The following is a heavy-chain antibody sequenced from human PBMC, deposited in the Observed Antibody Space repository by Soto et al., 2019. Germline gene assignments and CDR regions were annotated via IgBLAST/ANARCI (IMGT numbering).Heavy chain of an antibody. D-gene: IGHD6-19*01. CDR1: GGNFKNYA. Sequence: QVQLVQSGAEVKKPGSSVKVSCKTSGGNFKNYAINWVRQAPGQGLEWMGGIIPIFGTENYAQKFQGRVTITADESTNTAYMELKSLRSDDTAVYYCAREEGGSGWFGCLGPWGQGTLVTVSS. J-gene: IGHJ5*02. CDR2: IIPIFGTE. CDR3: AREEGGSGWFGCLGP. V-gene: IGHV1-69*01.